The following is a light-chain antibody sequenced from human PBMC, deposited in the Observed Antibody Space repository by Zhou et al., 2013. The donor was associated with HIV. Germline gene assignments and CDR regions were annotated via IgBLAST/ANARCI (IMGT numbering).Light chain of an antibody. V-gene: IGKV1-39*01. CDR3: QQSYSTPRT. CDR1: QSISSW. Sequence: IQMTQSPSTLSASVGDRVTITCRASQSISSWVAWYQQKPGKAPKILIYAASNLQSGVPSRFSGSGSGTDFTLTISSLQPEDFATYYCQQSYSTPRTFGQGTKVEIK. CDR2: AAS. J-gene: IGKJ1*01.